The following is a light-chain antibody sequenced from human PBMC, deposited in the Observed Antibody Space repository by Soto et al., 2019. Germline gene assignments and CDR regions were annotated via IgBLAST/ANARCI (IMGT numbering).Light chain of an antibody. Sequence: DIVMTQSPLSLPVTPGEPASISCRSSQSLLHSNGYNFVDWYLQKPGQSPQLLIYLGSNRASGVPDRFSGSGSGSDFTLKMSIVEAEDVGVYYGMQAVQTPSYTFGQGTQLEIK. V-gene: IGKV2-28*01. CDR1: QSLLHSNGYNF. CDR3: MQAVQTPSYT. J-gene: IGKJ2*01. CDR2: LGS.